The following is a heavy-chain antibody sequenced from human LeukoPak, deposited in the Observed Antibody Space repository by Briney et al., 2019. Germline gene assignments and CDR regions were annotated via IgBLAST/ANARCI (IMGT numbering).Heavy chain of an antibody. CDR2: IYYSGST. CDR1: GGSISNYY. V-gene: IGHV4-59*01. D-gene: IGHD6-19*01. J-gene: IGHJ6*03. Sequence: SETLSLTCTVSGGSISNYYWSWIRQPPGKGLEWIGYIYYSGSTNYNPSLKSRVTISVDTSKNQFSLKLSSVTAADTAVYYCARGGGWYSNYYYYMDVWGKGTTVTISS. CDR3: ARGGGWYSNYYYYMDV.